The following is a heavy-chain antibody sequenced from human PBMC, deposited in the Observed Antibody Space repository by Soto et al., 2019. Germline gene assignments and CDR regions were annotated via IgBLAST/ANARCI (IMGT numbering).Heavy chain of an antibody. CDR3: ARVGVYSSSWSH. Sequence: ASVKVSCKASGGAFSSYATSWVRQAPGQGLEWMGGIIPIFGTANYAQKFQGRVTITADKSTSTAYMELSSLRSEDTAVYYCARVGVYSSSWSHWGQGTLVTVSS. J-gene: IGHJ1*01. V-gene: IGHV1-69*06. CDR2: IIPIFGTA. CDR1: GGAFSSYA. D-gene: IGHD6-13*01.